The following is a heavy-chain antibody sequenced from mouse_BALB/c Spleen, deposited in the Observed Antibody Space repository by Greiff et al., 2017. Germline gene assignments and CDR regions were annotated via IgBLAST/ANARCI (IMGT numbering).Heavy chain of an antibody. D-gene: IGHD2-10*02. CDR1: GYSITSGYY. V-gene: IGHV3-6*02. CDR2: ISYDGSN. J-gene: IGHJ4*01. CDR3: ARGGTLGYGNYYAMDY. Sequence: VQLQQSGPGLVKPSQSLSLTCSVTGYSITSGYYWNWIRQFPGNKLEWMGYISYDGSNNYNPSLKNRISITRDTSKNQFFLKLNSVTTEDTATYYCARGGTLGYGNYYAMDYWGQGTSVTVSS.